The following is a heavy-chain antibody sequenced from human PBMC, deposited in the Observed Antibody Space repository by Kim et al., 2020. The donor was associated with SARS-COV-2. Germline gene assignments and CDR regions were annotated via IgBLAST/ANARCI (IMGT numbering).Heavy chain of an antibody. Sequence: GGSLRLSCAASGFTFGDYAMHWVRQAPGKGLEWVSGISWNSGSIGYADSVKGRFTISRDNAKNSLYLQMNSPRAEDTALYYCAKADHFWSGYLGNFDYWGQGTLVTVSS. D-gene: IGHD3-3*02. CDR3: AKADHFWSGYLGNFDY. CDR2: ISWNSGSI. CDR1: GFTFGDYA. J-gene: IGHJ4*02. V-gene: IGHV3-9*01.